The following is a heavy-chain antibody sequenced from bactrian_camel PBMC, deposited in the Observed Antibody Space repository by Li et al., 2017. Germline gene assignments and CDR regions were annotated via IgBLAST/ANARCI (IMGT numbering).Heavy chain of an antibody. CDR2: IAPDGSR. CDR3: ARDPVWWDTNGEYGGVCPGPNS. D-gene: IGHD1*01. Sequence: DVQLVESGGGAVQTGGSLRLTCTAVGLTFEGGNQGWYRETPGNEFELVSSIAPDGSRWYADSVQGRFTISRVNAKNTVYLQVDSLKPEDTATYYCARDPVWWDTNGEYGGVCPGPNSWGPGTQVTVS. CDR1: GLTFEGGN. J-gene: IGHJ6*01. V-gene: IGHV3S10*01.